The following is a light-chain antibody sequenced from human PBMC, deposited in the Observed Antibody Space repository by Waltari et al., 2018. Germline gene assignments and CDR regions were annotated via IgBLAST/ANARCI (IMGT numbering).Light chain of an antibody. J-gene: IGLJ1*01. CDR1: ISDVGGYKF. V-gene: IGLV2-8*01. CDR3: SSYAGSNNLV. Sequence: QSALTQPPSASGSPGQSVTISCTGTISDVGGYKFVSWYQQHPGRAPKLIIYEVNQRPSGVPGRFSGSKSGNTASLTVSGLQAEDEADYYCSSYAGSNNLVFGTGTKVTVL. CDR2: EVN.